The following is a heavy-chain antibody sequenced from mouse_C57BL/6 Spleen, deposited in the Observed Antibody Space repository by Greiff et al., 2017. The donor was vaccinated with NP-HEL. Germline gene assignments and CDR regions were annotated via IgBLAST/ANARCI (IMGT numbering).Heavy chain of an antibody. CDR3: ARRSYYFYAMDY. CDR2: INPGSGGT. Sequence: VKLMESGAELVRPGTSVKVSCKASGYAFTNYLIEWVKQRPGQGLEWIGVINPGSGGTNYNEKFKGKATLTADKSSSTAYMQLSSLTSEDSAVYFCARRSYYFYAMDYWGQGTSVTVSS. CDR1: GYAFTNYL. V-gene: IGHV1-54*01. D-gene: IGHD1-1*01. J-gene: IGHJ4*01.